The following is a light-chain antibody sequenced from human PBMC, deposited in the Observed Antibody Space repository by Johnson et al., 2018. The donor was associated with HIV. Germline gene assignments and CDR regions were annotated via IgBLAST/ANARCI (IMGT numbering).Light chain of an antibody. V-gene: IGLV1-51*02. J-gene: IGLJ1*01. Sequence: QSVLTQPPSVSAAPGQKVTISCSGSSSNIGNNYVSWYQQLPGTAPKLLIYENTERPSGIPDRFSGSKSGTSATLGITGLQTGDEADYYCATWNRSLNTGGAFGTGAKVFVL. CDR2: ENT. CDR3: ATWNRSLNTGGA. CDR1: SSNIGNNY.